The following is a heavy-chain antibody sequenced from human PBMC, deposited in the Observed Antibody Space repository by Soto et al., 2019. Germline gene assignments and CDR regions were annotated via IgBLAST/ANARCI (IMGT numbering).Heavy chain of an antibody. V-gene: IGHV3-48*01. J-gene: IGHJ4*02. Sequence: EVQVVESGGGLVQPGGSLRLSCAASGFTFSTYNMNWVRQAPGKGLEWASYISSDSNTVYYADSVKGRFTISRDNAKNSLYLQMNSLRAEDTAVYYCAPESHIAVTGISYFDYWGQGTLVTISS. CDR3: APESHIAVTGISYFDY. CDR1: GFTFSTYN. CDR2: ISSDSNTV. D-gene: IGHD6-19*01.